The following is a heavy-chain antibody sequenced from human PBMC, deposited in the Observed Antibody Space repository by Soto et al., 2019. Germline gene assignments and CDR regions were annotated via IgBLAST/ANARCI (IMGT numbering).Heavy chain of an antibody. D-gene: IGHD6-13*01. CDR1: GYSFTSYW. CDR3: ARLGLETGYSSSWFDN. J-gene: IGHJ5*02. V-gene: IGHV5-10-1*01. CDR2: IDPSDSYT. Sequence: GESPKISCKASGYSFTSYWITWVRQMPGKGLEWMGKIDPSDSYTDYSPSFQGHVTISADKSISTGYLQWNSLKASDTAMYYCARLGLETGYSSSWFDNWGQGTLVTVSS.